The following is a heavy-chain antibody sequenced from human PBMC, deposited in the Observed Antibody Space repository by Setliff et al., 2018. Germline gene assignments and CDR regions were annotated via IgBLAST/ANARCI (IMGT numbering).Heavy chain of an antibody. CDR1: GFIFDNYG. Sequence: SGGSLRLSCAASGFIFDNYGMTWVRQAPGKGLEWVSGINWNGSSAGYADSVKGRFTISRDNTRKSLYLQATALRAEDTALYYCARHLRGGSYSYYMDVWGKGTTVTVSS. J-gene: IGHJ6*03. D-gene: IGHD3-16*01. CDR2: INWNGSSA. V-gene: IGHV3-20*04. CDR3: ARHLRGGSYSYYMDV.